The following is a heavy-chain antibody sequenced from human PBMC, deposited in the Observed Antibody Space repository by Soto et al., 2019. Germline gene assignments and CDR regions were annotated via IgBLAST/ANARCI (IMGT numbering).Heavy chain of an antibody. CDR3: ARDNRYCTDSGCSIMRDAFDV. D-gene: IGHD2-15*01. J-gene: IGHJ3*01. CDR2: IYHSGRT. Sequence: QVLLQESGPGLVKPSGTLSLTCTVSHFSVTNNKYWSWVRQSPGEPLEWIGEIYHSGRTYYNPSLSSRVSISMDKTKNQISLMLTSVTAADTAVYYCARDNRYCTDSGCSIMRDAFDVWGQGTLVTVSS. CDR1: HFSVTNNKY. V-gene: IGHV4-4*02.